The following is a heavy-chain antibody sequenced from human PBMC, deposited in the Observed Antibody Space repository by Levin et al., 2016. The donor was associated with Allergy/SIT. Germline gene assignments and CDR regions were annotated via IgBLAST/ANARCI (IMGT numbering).Heavy chain of an antibody. CDR1: GGSISSYY. V-gene: IGHV4-59*01. CDR3: ARQHIGSGYYLIDY. Sequence: SETLSLTCTVSGGSISSYYWSWIRQPPGKGLEWIGYIYYSGSTNYNPSLKSRVTISVDTSKNQFSLKLSSVTAADTAVYYCARQHIGSGYYLIDYWGQGTLVTSPQ. J-gene: IGHJ4*02. D-gene: IGHD3-22*01. CDR2: IYYSGST.